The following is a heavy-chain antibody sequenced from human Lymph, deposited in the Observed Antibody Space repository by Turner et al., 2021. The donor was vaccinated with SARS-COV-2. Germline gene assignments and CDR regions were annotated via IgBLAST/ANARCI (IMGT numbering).Heavy chain of an antibody. CDR1: GGSISSSSYY. Sequence: QLQLQESGPGLVKPSETLSLTCTVSGGSISSSSYYWGWIRQPPGKGLEWIGSIYCSGSTYYNPSLKSRVTISVDTSKNQFSLRLSSVTAADTAVYYCARQRLTRYDMDVWGQGTTVTVSS. CDR2: IYCSGST. V-gene: IGHV4-39*01. CDR3: ARQRLTRYDMDV. D-gene: IGHD2-21*02. J-gene: IGHJ6*02.